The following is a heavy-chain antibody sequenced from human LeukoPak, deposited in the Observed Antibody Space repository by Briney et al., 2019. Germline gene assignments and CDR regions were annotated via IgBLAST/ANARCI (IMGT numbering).Heavy chain of an antibody. V-gene: IGHV1-2*02. D-gene: IGHD5-18*01. CDR2: INPNSGGT. CDR3: ARGGGYSYGYVEY. CDR1: GYTFTGYY. Sequence: ASVKVSCKASGYTFTGYYMHWVRQAPGQGLEWMGWINPNSGGTNYAQKFQDRVTMSRDTSISTAYMELSRLRSDDTAVYYCARGGGYSYGYVEYWGQGTLVTVSS. J-gene: IGHJ4*02.